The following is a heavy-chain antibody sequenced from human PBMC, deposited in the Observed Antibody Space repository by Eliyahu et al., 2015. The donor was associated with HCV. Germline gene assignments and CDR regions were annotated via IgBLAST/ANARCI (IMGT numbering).Heavy chain of an antibody. D-gene: IGHD4-17*01. V-gene: IGHV1-2*02. CDR1: GYTFTXXY. CDR3: ARGKEMDDYGDYVPRYFQY. Sequence: QVQLVQSGAEVKKPGASVKVSCKASGYTFTXXYMHWVRQAPGQGLEWMGWINPNSGGTNYAQKLQGRVTVTRDTSINTAYMELSRLRSDDTAVYYCARGKEMDDYGDYVPRYFQYWGQGTLVTVSS. CDR2: INPNSGGT. J-gene: IGHJ1*01.